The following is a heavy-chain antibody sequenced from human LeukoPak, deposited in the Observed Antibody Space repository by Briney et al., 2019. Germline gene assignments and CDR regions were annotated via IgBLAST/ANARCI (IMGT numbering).Heavy chain of an antibody. CDR1: GFTFSSYN. D-gene: IGHD6-25*01. V-gene: IGHV3-21*01. CDR2: ISSNSSYI. Sequence: GGSLRLSCAASGFTFSSYNMNWVRQARARGLEWVSSISSNSSYIYYADSVKGRFTISRDNAKNSLYLQMNSLRAEDTAVYFCAREVFEGQRQSDAFDVWGQGTMVTVSS. J-gene: IGHJ3*01. CDR3: AREVFEGQRQSDAFDV.